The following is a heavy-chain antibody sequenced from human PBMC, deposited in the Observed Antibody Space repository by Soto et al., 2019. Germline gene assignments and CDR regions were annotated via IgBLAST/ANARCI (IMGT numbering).Heavy chain of an antibody. CDR2: IIPMYGPA. J-gene: IGHJ5*02. Sequence: QVPLVQSGAEVKKPGSSVTVSCKASGGTFSSYAIHWVRQAPGQRLECMGGIIPMYGPAKYAQRFQGRVTITADESTTTVYMELTSLTSQDTAVYYCARVTSMVRGVIDNWFDPWGHGTLVTVSS. V-gene: IGHV1-69*01. CDR3: ARVTSMVRGVIDNWFDP. CDR1: GGTFSSYA. D-gene: IGHD3-10*01.